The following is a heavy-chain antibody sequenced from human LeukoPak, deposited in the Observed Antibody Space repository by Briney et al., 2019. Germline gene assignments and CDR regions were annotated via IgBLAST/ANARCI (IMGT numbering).Heavy chain of an antibody. CDR2: IYSGGST. CDR1: GFTVSSNY. J-gene: IGHJ3*02. D-gene: IGHD2-21*02. V-gene: IGHV3-53*01. Sequence: GGSLRLSCAASGFTVSSNYMSWVRQAPGKGLEWVSVIYSGGSTYYADSVKGRFTISRDNSKNTLYLQMNSLRAEDTAVYYCAREGGAYCGGDCPGAFDIWGQGTMVTVSS. CDR3: AREGGAYCGGDCPGAFDI.